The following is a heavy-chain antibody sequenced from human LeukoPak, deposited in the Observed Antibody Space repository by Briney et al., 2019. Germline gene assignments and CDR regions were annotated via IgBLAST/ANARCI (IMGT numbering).Heavy chain of an antibody. CDR1: GFTFSNYV. J-gene: IGHJ4*02. D-gene: IGHD2-21*02. CDR2: ISTGGGST. Sequence: GRSLRLSCAASGFTFSNYVMSWVRQAPGKGLEWVSAISTGGGSTNYADSVKGWFTISRDNSKSTLYLQMNSLRAEDTALYFCARGAYCGGDCYTYFDYWGQGALVTVSS. CDR3: ARGAYCGGDCYTYFDY. V-gene: IGHV3-23*01.